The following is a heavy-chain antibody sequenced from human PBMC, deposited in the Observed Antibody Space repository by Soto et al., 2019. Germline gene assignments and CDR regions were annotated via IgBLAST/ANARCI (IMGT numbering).Heavy chain of an antibody. Sequence: QVQLVQSGAEVKKPGSSVKVSCKASGGSFSTYGISWVRQAPGQGLEWMGGFLPVFTTAKYAQKFQGRVSITADESTYTAYMELSSLRSEDTAVYFCARDGVDVSRTTVRHGALDIWGQGTVVNVSS. J-gene: IGHJ3*02. CDR3: ARDGVDVSRTTVRHGALDI. CDR2: FLPVFTTA. V-gene: IGHV1-69*01. D-gene: IGHD4-17*01. CDR1: GGSFSTYG.